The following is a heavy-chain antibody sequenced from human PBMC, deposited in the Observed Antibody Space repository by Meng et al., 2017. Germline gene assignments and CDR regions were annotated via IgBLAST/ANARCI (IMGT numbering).Heavy chain of an antibody. V-gene: IGHV1-18*01. Sequence: ASVKVSCKASGYRFTSYSIGWVRQAPGQGLEWMGWINGYNGNRNIAQKFRGRVTMTKDTSTSTAYMEVGSLTSDDTAVYYCAGGVESTGAYYDFWTNDYYYGMDVWGQGTTVTVSS. CDR3: AGGVESTGAYYDFWTNDYYYGMDV. CDR2: INGYNGNR. CDR1: GYRFTSYS. J-gene: IGHJ6*02. D-gene: IGHD3-3*01.